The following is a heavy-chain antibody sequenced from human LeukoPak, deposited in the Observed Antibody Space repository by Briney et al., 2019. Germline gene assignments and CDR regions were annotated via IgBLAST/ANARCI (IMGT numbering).Heavy chain of an antibody. Sequence: GGSLRLSCAASGFTFSDYYMSWIRQAPGKGLEWVSYISSSGSTIYYADSVKGRFTISRDNAKNSLYLQMNSLRAEGTAVYYCARDGSYSSSWYFDYWGQGTLVTVSS. D-gene: IGHD6-13*01. CDR2: ISSSGSTI. J-gene: IGHJ4*02. CDR1: GFTFSDYY. CDR3: ARDGSYSSSWYFDY. V-gene: IGHV3-11*04.